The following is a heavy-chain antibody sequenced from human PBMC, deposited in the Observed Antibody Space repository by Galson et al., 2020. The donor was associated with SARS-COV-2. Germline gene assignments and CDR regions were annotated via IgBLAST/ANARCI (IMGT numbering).Heavy chain of an antibody. Sequence: GESLKISCAASGFTVSSNYMTWVRQAPGKGLEWVSVIYTGGSTYYADSVKGRFTISRDSSKNTLYLHMNTLRAEDTAMYYCTRDSGSRWDWGQGTLVTVSP. CDR2: IYTGGST. CDR3: TRDSGSRWD. J-gene: IGHJ4*02. D-gene: IGHD1-26*01. CDR1: GFTVSSNY. V-gene: IGHV3-53*01.